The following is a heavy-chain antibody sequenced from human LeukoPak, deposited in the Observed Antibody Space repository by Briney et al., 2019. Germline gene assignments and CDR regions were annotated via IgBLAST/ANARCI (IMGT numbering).Heavy chain of an antibody. J-gene: IGHJ4*02. CDR2: ISYDGSNK. D-gene: IGHD6-19*01. Sequence: GGSLRLSCAASGFTFSSYAMHWVRQAPGKGLEWVAVISYDGSNKYYADSVKGRSTISRDNSKNTLYLQMNSLRAEDTAVYYCARTNGVAASDYWGQGTLVTVSS. V-gene: IGHV3-30*04. CDR1: GFTFSSYA. CDR3: ARTNGVAASDY.